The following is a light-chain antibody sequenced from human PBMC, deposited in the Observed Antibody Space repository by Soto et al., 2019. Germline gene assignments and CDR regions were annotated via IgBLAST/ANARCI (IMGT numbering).Light chain of an antibody. CDR3: SSYTSSSTLV. J-gene: IGLJ3*02. CDR1: SSDVGGYNY. V-gene: IGLV2-14*01. Sequence: QSALTRPSSLSGSAGQSITISCTGTSSDVGGYNYVSWYQQHPGKAPKLMIYEVSNRPSGVSNRFSGSKSGNTASLTISGLQAEDEADYYCSSYTSSSTLVFGGGTQLTVL. CDR2: EVS.